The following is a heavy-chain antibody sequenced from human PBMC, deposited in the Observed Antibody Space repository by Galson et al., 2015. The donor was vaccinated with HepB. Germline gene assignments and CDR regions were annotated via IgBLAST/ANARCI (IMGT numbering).Heavy chain of an antibody. V-gene: IGHV3-30-3*01. CDR1: GFTFSSYA. J-gene: IGHJ4*02. CDR3: AREREGGSYNNYFDY. CDR2: ISYDGSNK. Sequence: SLRLSCAASGFTFSSYAMHWVRQAPGKGLEWVAVISYDGSNKYYADSVKGRFTISRDNSKNTLYLQMNSLRAEDTAVYYCAREREGGSYNNYFDYWGQGTLVTVSS. D-gene: IGHD1-26*01.